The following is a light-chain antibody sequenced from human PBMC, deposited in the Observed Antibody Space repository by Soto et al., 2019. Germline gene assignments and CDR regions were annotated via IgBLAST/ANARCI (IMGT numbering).Light chain of an antibody. J-gene: IGKJ1*01. CDR3: QQYQTYSWT. CDR2: KAS. Sequence: DIQMTQSPSTLSASVGDRVTITCRASQSISSWLAWYQQKTGKAPKLLIYKASSLESGVPSRFSGSGSGTEFTLTISSLQPDDFATYYCQQYQTYSWTFGQGTKVEIK. CDR1: QSISSW. V-gene: IGKV1-5*03.